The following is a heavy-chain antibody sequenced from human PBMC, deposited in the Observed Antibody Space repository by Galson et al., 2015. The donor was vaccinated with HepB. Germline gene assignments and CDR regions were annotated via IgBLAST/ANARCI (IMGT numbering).Heavy chain of an antibody. V-gene: IGHV3-73*01. Sequence: SLRLSCAASGFTFSGSAMHWVRQASGKGLEWVGRIRSKANSYATAYAASVKGRFTISRDDSKNTAYLQMNSLKTEDTAVYYCTRPGGYCTNGVCYFRDYWGQGTLVTVSS. CDR3: TRPGGYCTNGVCYFRDY. D-gene: IGHD2-8*01. CDR2: IRSKANSYAT. J-gene: IGHJ4*02. CDR1: GFTFSGSA.